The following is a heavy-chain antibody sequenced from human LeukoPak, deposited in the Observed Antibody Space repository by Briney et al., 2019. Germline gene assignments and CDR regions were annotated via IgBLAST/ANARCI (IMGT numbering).Heavy chain of an antibody. V-gene: IGHV3-74*01. Sequence: GGSLRLSCAASGFTFSSYWMHWVRQAPGKGLVGVSRINSDGSSTSYADSVKGRFTISRDNAKNTLYLQMNSLRAEDTAVYYCARDYCSSTSCYFDYWGQGTLVTVSS. CDR3: ARDYCSSTSCYFDY. D-gene: IGHD2-2*01. J-gene: IGHJ4*02. CDR2: INSDGSST. CDR1: GFTFSSYW.